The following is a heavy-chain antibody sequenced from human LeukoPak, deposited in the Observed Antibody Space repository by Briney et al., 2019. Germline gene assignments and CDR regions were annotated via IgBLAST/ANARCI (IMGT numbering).Heavy chain of an antibody. D-gene: IGHD4-17*01. CDR3: AGQGYGDYEFDY. Sequence: SETLSLTCAVSGGSISSCGYSWSWIRQPPGKGLEWIGYIYHSGSTYYNPSLKSRVTISVDRSKNQFSLKLSSVTAADTAVYYCAGQGYGDYEFDYWGQGTLVTVSS. CDR2: IYHSGST. V-gene: IGHV4-30-2*01. J-gene: IGHJ4*02. CDR1: GGSISSCGYS.